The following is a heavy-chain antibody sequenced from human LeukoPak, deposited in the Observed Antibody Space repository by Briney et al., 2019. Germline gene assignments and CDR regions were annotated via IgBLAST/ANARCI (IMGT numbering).Heavy chain of an antibody. CDR3: ARELGNILTGKYDY. D-gene: IGHD3-9*01. V-gene: IGHV4-61*02. CDR2: IYTSGST. Sequence: SETLSLTCTVSGGSISSGSYYWSWIRQPAGKGLEWIGRIYTSGSTNYNPSLKSRVTISVDTSKNQFSLKLSSVTAADTAVYYCARELGNILTGKYDYWGQGTLVTVSS. CDR1: GGSISSGSYY. J-gene: IGHJ4*02.